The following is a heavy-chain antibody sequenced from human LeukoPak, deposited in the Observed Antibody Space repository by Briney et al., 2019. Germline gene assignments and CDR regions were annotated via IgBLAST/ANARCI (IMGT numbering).Heavy chain of an antibody. J-gene: IGHJ4*02. CDR2: IAYDGSRV. D-gene: IGHD1-14*01. CDR3: TRYNNDHFDY. Sequence: GGSLRLSCAGSGFTFGGYGMHWFRQTPGKGLEWVAVIAYDGSRVFYADSVKGRFTISRDNSKNTMSVQMDDLRAEDTAVYYCTRYNNDHFDYWGQGTLVTVSS. V-gene: IGHV3-33*01. CDR1: GFTFGGYG.